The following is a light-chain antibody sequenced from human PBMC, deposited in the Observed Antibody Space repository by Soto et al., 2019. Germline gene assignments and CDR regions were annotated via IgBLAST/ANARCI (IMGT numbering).Light chain of an antibody. CDR1: QSLRSSY. CDR2: GAS. J-gene: IGKJ2*01. CDR3: QQFDNSPLYT. V-gene: IGKV3-20*01. Sequence: DIVLTQSPVTLSLSPGERATLSCRASQSLRSSYLAWYQQKPGQAPRLLMYGASNRATGFPDRFSGSGSVTDFTPAISRLEPEDFAVYYCHCQQFDNSPLYTLGQGTKLEIK.